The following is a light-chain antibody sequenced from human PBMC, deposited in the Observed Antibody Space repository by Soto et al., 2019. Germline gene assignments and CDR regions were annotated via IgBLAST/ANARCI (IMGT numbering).Light chain of an antibody. CDR3: CSLTTSPTYV. V-gene: IGLV2-14*03. Sequence: QSVLTQPASVSGSPGQSITISCTETSSDIGHYDYVSWYQQHPGKAPKLMIYHVTYRPSGVSNRCSGSKSGNSASLTISGLQADDEADYYCCSLTTSPTYVFGRGPKVTVL. CDR1: SSDIGHYDY. CDR2: HVT. J-gene: IGLJ1*01.